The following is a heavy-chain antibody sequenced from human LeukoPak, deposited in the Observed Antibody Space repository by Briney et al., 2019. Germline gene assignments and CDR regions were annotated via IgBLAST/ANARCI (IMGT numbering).Heavy chain of an antibody. J-gene: IGHJ6*03. CDR3: ARYLYAFALDV. CDR2: ISTDGSII. D-gene: IGHD2-8*01. V-gene: IGHV3-74*01. Sequence: GGSLRLSCADPGFTFSGNWMSWVRQSPGKGLVWVSHISTDGSIIRYGDSVKGRFTISRDKAKNTLYLQMNSLTAEDTGVYYCARYLYAFALDVRGKGTTVTVS. CDR1: GFTFSGNW.